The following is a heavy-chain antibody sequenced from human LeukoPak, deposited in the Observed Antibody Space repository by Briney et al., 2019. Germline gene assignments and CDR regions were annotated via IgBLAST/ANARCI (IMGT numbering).Heavy chain of an antibody. Sequence: GGSLRLSCATSGITFSSYAMSWVRQAPGKGLEWVSAISGSGGTTYYADSVKGRFTISRDNSKNTLYLQMNSLRAEDTAVYYCAKVEGVAIFGVVITGAFDIWGQGTMVTVSS. CDR2: ISGSGGTT. CDR3: AKVEGVAIFGVVITGAFDI. J-gene: IGHJ3*02. CDR1: GITFSSYA. D-gene: IGHD3-3*01. V-gene: IGHV3-23*01.